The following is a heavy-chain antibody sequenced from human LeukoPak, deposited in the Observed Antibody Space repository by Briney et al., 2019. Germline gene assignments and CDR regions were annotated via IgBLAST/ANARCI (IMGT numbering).Heavy chain of an antibody. CDR3: ARGSRWYSSSWPIDY. CDR1: GGSFSGYY. Sequence: SETLSLTCAVFGGSFSGYYWSWIRQPPGKGLEWIGEINHSGSTNYNPSLKSRVTISVDTSKNQFSLKLSSVTAADTAVYYCARGSRWYSSSWPIDYWGQGTLVTVSS. V-gene: IGHV4-34*01. D-gene: IGHD6-13*01. CDR2: INHSGST. J-gene: IGHJ4*02.